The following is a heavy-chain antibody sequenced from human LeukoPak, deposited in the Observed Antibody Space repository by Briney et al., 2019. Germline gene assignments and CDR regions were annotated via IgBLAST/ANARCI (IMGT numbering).Heavy chain of an antibody. CDR1: GFSFSSYS. D-gene: IGHD3-16*01. J-gene: IGHJ4*02. CDR3: ARQDEDGGRWDY. Sequence: GGSLRPSCVVSGFSFSSYSMNWVRQAPGKGLEWVAGINSRSTTIYYTDSVKGRFTISRDNAKNSLYLQMNSLRAEDTAVYYCARQDEDGGRWDYWGLGTLVTVSS. CDR2: INSRSTTI. V-gene: IGHV3-48*04.